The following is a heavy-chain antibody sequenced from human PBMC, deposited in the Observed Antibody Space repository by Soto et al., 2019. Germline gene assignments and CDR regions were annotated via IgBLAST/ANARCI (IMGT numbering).Heavy chain of an antibody. Sequence: ASVKVSCKASAYTFTGYAMHWVRRAPGQRLEWMGWINAGNGNTKYSQKFQGRVTITRDTSASAAYMELSSLSSEDTVVYYCARAVAVAADFDYWGQGTLVTVCS. CDR2: INAGNGNT. J-gene: IGHJ4*02. CDR1: AYTFTGYA. CDR3: ARAVAVAADFDY. D-gene: IGHD6-19*01. V-gene: IGHV1-3*01.